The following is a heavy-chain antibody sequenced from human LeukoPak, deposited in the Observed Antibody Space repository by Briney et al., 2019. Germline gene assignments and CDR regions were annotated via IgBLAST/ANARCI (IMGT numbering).Heavy chain of an antibody. CDR1: GFSFSNYW. CDR2: INSDGSIT. Sequence: GGSLRLSCAASGFSFSNYWIHWVRQVPGKGPVWVSRINSDGSITSYADSVKGRFTISRDNAKNTLYLQMNSLRVEDTAVYYCARDPNEGDEYDWYWYFDLWGRGTLVTVSS. J-gene: IGHJ2*01. V-gene: IGHV3-74*01. D-gene: IGHD3-3*01. CDR3: ARDPNEGDEYDWYWYFDL.